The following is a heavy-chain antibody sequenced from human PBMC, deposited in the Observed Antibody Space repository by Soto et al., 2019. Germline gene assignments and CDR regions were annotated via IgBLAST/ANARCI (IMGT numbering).Heavy chain of an antibody. Sequence: PSETLSLTCTVSGGSISSGGYYWSWIRQHPGKGLEWIGYIFFTGSTLYNPSLKSRVAISIDTSKNQFSLKLSSVTAADTAVYNCARVYTVNYDGYFDYWGQGTLVTVSS. CDR2: IFFTGST. D-gene: IGHD3-22*01. CDR3: ARVYTVNYDGYFDY. V-gene: IGHV4-31*03. CDR1: GGSISSGGYY. J-gene: IGHJ4*02.